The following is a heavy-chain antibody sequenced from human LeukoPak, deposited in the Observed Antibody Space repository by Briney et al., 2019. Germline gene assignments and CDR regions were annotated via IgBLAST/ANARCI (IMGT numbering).Heavy chain of an antibody. CDR1: GFTFDDYA. CDR3: AKGELGTFDYYFYMDV. D-gene: IGHD7-27*01. CDR2: ISWNSGSR. J-gene: IGHJ6*03. V-gene: IGHV3-9*01. Sequence: GGSLRLSCAASGFTFDDYAMHWVRQAPGKGLEWVSGISWNSGSRGYADSVKGRFTMSRDNAKNSLYLQMNSLRAEDTALYYCAKGELGTFDYYFYMDVWGKGTTVTVSS.